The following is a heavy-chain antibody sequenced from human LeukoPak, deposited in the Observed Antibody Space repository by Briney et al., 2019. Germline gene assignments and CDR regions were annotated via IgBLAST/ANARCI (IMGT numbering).Heavy chain of an antibody. Sequence: GGSLRLSCAASGFTFSDYYMSWIRQAPGKGLEWVSYISSSGSTIYYADSVKGRFTISRDNAKNSPYLQMNSLRAEDTAVYYCASLHYGDYYFDYWGQGTLVTVSS. CDR3: ASLHYGDYYFDY. CDR1: GFTFSDYY. D-gene: IGHD4-17*01. J-gene: IGHJ4*02. V-gene: IGHV3-11*01. CDR2: ISSSGSTI.